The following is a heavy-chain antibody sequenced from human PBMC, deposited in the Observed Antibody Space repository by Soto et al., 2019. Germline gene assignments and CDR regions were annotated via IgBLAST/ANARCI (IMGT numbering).Heavy chain of an antibody. CDR1: GYTFTTYY. J-gene: IGHJ6*02. CDR3: AAGQYYYYGMDV. CDR2: INPSGDST. V-gene: IGHV1-46*01. Sequence: GASVKVSWKASGYTFTTYYVHWVRQAPGQGLEWMGIINPSGDSTSYAQKFQGRVTVTRDTSTSTAYMELSSLRSEDTAVYYCAAGQYYYYGMDVWGQGTTVTVSS.